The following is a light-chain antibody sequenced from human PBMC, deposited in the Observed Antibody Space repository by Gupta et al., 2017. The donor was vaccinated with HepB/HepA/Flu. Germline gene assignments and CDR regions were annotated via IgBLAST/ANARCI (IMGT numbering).Light chain of an antibody. J-gene: IGKJ4*01. Sequence: AIRMTPSPSSFSASTGDRVTITCRASQGISSYLAWYQQKPGKAPKLLIYAASTLQSGVPSRFSGSGSGTDFTLTISCLQSEDFATYYSQQYYRYQSLTFGGGTKVEIK. V-gene: IGKV1-8*01. CDR1: QGISSY. CDR3: QQYYRYQSLT. CDR2: AAS.